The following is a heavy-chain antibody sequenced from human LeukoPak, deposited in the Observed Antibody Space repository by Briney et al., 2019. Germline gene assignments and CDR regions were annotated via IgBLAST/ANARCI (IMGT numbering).Heavy chain of an antibody. CDR1: GYTFTGYY. Sequence: ASVKVSCKASGYTFTGYYMHWVRQAPRQGLEWMGWINPNSGGTNYAQKFQGRVTMTRDTSISTAYMELSRLRSDDTAVYYCAREGGYGDYSTFSADYWGQGTLVTVSS. D-gene: IGHD4-17*01. CDR3: AREGGYGDYSTFSADY. V-gene: IGHV1-2*02. J-gene: IGHJ4*02. CDR2: INPNSGGT.